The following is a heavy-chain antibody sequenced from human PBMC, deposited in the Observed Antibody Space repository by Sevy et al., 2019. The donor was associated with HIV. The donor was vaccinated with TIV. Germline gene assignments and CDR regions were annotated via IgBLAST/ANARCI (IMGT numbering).Heavy chain of an antibody. D-gene: IGHD3-10*01. CDR2: IKQDGSEK. CDR1: EFTFSSYW. J-gene: IGHJ4*02. CDR3: TRGVLRSFDY. Sequence: GGSLRLSCAASEFTFSSYWMSWVRQAPGKGLEWVANIKQDGSEKYYVDSVKGRFTISRDNAKNSLYLQMNSLRAEDTAVYYCTRGVLRSFDYWGQGTLVTVSS. V-gene: IGHV3-7*01.